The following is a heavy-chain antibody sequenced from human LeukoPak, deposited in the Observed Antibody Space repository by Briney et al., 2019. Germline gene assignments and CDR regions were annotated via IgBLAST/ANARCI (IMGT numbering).Heavy chain of an antibody. CDR3: AIALDFWSGVLYYFDY. D-gene: IGHD3-3*01. CDR1: GYTFTSYA. Sequence: ASVKVSRKASGYTFTSYAMRWVRQAPGQRLEWMGWINTGNGNTKYSQKFQGRVTITADESTSTAYMELSSLRSEDTAVYYCAIALDFWSGVLYYFDYWGQGTLVTVSS. V-gene: IGHV1-3*04. CDR2: INTGNGNT. J-gene: IGHJ4*02.